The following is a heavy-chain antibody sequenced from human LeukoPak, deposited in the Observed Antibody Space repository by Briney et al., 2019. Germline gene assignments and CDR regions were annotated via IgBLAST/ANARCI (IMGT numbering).Heavy chain of an antibody. Sequence: GGSLRLSCAASGFTFTSYDINWVRQATGQGLEWMGWMNPNSGNTGYAQKFQGRVTMTRNTSISTAYMELSSLRSEDTAVYYCARDPHRESPDYDSWFDPWGQGTLVTVSS. CDR2: MNPNSGNT. CDR1: GFTFTSYD. J-gene: IGHJ5*02. D-gene: IGHD3-22*01. CDR3: ARDPHRESPDYDSWFDP. V-gene: IGHV1-8*01.